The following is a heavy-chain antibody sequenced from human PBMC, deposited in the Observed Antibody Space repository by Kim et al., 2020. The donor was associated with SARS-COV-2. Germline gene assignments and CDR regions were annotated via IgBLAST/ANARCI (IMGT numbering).Heavy chain of an antibody. CDR2: INPSGGST. V-gene: IGHV1-46*01. CDR3: AREGETSWYDFWSGYWSAVARPQPDYYYYGMDV. J-gene: IGHJ6*02. D-gene: IGHD3-3*01. CDR1: GYTFTSYY. Sequence: ASVKVSCKASGYTFTSYYMHWVRQAPGQGLEWMGIINPSGGSTSYAQKFQGRVTMTRDTSTSTVYMELSSLRSEDTAVYYCAREGETSWYDFWSGYWSAVARPQPDYYYYGMDVWGQGTTVTVSS.